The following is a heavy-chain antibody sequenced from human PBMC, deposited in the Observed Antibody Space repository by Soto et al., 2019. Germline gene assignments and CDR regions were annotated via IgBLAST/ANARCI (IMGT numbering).Heavy chain of an antibody. CDR1: GYTFTRYG. J-gene: IGHJ6*02. Sequence: QVQLVQSGAEVKNPGASVKVSCTASGYTFTRYGIGWARQAPGQGLEWMGWINTYNGNTNYAQNVQGRVTLTTDTSTSKAYMELRSLRSNDTAIYYCAMVDVYVTPSPQDVWGQGTTVIVSS. V-gene: IGHV1-18*01. D-gene: IGHD3-16*01. CDR3: AMVDVYVTPSPQDV. CDR2: INTYNGNT.